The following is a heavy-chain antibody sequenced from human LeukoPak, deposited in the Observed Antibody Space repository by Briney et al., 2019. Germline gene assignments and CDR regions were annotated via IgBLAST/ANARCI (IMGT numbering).Heavy chain of an antibody. CDR1: GFTFSSYA. V-gene: IGHV3-23*01. Sequence: PGGSLRLSCAASGFTFSSYAMSWVRQAPGKGLEWVSAISGSGGSTYYADSVKGRFTISRDNSKNTLYLQMNSLRAEDTAVYYCAKALPRRLRFLEWLLSNAFDIWGQGTMVTVSS. J-gene: IGHJ3*02. CDR3: AKALPRRLRFLEWLLSNAFDI. CDR2: ISGSGGST. D-gene: IGHD3-3*01.